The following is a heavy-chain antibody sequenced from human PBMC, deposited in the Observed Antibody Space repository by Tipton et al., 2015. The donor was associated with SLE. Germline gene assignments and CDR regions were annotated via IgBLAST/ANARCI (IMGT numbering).Heavy chain of an antibody. CDR3: AGAWQGYCSGGTCYVLDY. J-gene: IGHJ4*02. D-gene: IGHD2-15*01. CDR2: ISYSETT. CDR1: GGSISSHY. V-gene: IGHV4-59*11. Sequence: TLSLTCTVSGGSISSHYWSWIRQPPGKGLEWIGYISYSETTNYNPSLTSRFTISVDTSKNQVSLKLRSVTAADTAVYYCAGAWQGYCSGGTCYVLDYWGQGTLVTVSS.